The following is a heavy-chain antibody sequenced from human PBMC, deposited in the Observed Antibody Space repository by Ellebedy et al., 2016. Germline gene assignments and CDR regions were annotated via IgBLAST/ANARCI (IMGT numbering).Heavy chain of an antibody. V-gene: IGHV3-48*04. CDR2: ISSSSSTI. D-gene: IGHD6-13*01. CDR3: ARVGIAAAGTSLDY. J-gene: IGHJ4*02. Sequence: GGSLRLXCAASGFTFSTYSMNWVRQAPGKGLEWVSYISSSSSTIYYADSVKGRFTISRDNAKNSLYLQMNSLRAEDTAVYYCARVGIAAAGTSLDYWGQGTLVTVSS. CDR1: GFTFSTYS.